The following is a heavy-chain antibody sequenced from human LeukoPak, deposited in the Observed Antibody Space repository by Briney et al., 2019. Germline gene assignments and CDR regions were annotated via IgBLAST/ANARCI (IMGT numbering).Heavy chain of an antibody. CDR1: GYTFTGYY. Sequence: ASVKVSCEASGYTFTGYYMHWVRQAPGQGLEWMGRINPNSGGTNYAQNFQGRVTMTRDTSISTAYMELSRLRSDDTAVYYCARTGGYCSGGSCYSNWFDPWGQGTLVTVSS. V-gene: IGHV1-2*06. D-gene: IGHD2-15*01. J-gene: IGHJ5*02. CDR3: ARTGGYCSGGSCYSNWFDP. CDR2: INPNSGGT.